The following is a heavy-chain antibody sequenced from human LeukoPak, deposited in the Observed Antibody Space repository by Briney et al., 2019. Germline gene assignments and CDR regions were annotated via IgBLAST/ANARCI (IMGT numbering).Heavy chain of an antibody. Sequence: GWSLTLSCPASGFTFSSYEMNWVRPAAGKGLDWVSYISSSGSTIYYADSVKGRFTISRDNAKNSLYLQINSLRAEDTAVYYCAELGITMIGGVWGKGTTVTISS. V-gene: IGHV3-48*03. D-gene: IGHD3-10*02. CDR3: AELGITMIGGV. CDR2: ISSSGSTI. J-gene: IGHJ6*04. CDR1: GFTFSSYE.